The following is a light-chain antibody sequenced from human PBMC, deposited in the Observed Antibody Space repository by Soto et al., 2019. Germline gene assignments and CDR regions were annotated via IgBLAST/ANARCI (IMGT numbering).Light chain of an antibody. J-gene: IGLJ1*01. CDR3: AAWDDRLYV. Sequence: QSVMTKPSSASAAPGQTVTISYYGSTSNIGSHTVNCHQHLPVTSPKLLIYNNTQRPLWVPVPFSGSKSGTSASLAISGLQSEDEAEYYCAAWDDRLYVFGTGTKVTVL. CDR2: NNT. V-gene: IGLV1-44*01. CDR1: TSNIGSHT.